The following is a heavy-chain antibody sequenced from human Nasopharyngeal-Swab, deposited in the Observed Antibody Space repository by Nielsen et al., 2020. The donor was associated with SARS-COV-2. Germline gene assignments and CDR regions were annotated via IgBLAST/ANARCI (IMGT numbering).Heavy chain of an antibody. J-gene: IGHJ4*02. CDR1: GFTLSNNN. D-gene: IGHD3-3*01. Sequence: GESLKISCAASGFTLSNNNMNWVRQAPGKGLEWVANIKQDASEMYYVDSVKGRFTISRDNAKNSLYLQMNSLRAEDTAVYFCARGRPLGGYYFGYFDYWGQGTLVTVSS. CDR3: ARGRPLGGYYFGYFDY. CDR2: IKQDASEM. V-gene: IGHV3-7*01.